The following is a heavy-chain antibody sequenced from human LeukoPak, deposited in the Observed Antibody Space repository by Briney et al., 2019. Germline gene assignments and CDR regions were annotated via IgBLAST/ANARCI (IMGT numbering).Heavy chain of an antibody. J-gene: IGHJ6*04. D-gene: IGHD5-18*01. V-gene: IGHV3-15*01. CDR1: GFTFSNAW. CDR2: IKSKTDGGTT. CDR3: TTSVEGSYCYYYYYYGMDV. Sequence: PGGSLRLSCAASGFTFSNAWMSWVRQAPGKGLEWVGRIKSKTDGGTTDYAAPVKGRFTISRDDSKNTLYLQMNSLKTEDTAVYYCTTSVEGSYCYYYYYYGMDVWGKGTTVTVSS.